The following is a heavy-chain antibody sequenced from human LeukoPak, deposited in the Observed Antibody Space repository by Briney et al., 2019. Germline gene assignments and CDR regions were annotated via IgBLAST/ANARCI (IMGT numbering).Heavy chain of an antibody. Sequence: ASVKVSCKAFGYTFTSNYMHWVRQAPGQGPEWMGVISPSGGSTTYAQKFQDRLTLTRDMSTSTDYLELSSLRSEDTAVYYCATRARGQSSGWYPFDYWGQGTLVTVSS. CDR3: ATRARGQSSGWYPFDY. D-gene: IGHD6-19*01. V-gene: IGHV1-46*01. CDR2: ISPSGGST. J-gene: IGHJ4*02. CDR1: GYTFTSNY.